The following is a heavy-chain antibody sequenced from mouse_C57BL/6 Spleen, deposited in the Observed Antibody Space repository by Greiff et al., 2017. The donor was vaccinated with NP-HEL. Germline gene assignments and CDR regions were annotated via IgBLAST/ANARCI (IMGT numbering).Heavy chain of an antibody. CDR1: GFTFSSYA. J-gene: IGHJ2*01. CDR2: ISDGGSYT. CDR3: ARDHGSSPYYFDY. D-gene: IGHD1-1*01. Sequence: DVMLVESGGGLVKPGGSLKLSCAASGFTFSSYAMSWVRQTPEKRLEWVATISDGGSYTYYPDNVKGRFTISRDNAKNNLYLQMSHLKSEDTAMYYCARDHGSSPYYFDYWGQGTTLTVSS. V-gene: IGHV5-4*01.